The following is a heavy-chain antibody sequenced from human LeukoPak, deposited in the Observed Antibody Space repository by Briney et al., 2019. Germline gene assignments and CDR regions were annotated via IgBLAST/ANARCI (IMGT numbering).Heavy chain of an antibody. Sequence: GGSLRLSCAASGFTFSNYAMHWVRQAPGKGLEWVAVISYQGSNKYYADSVKGRFTISRDNSQNTLFLQMNSLRAEDTATYYCAKKLGFGDFASDYWGPGILVTVSS. CDR2: ISYQGSNK. D-gene: IGHD4-17*01. J-gene: IGHJ4*02. CDR1: GFTFSNYA. CDR3: AKKLGFGDFASDY. V-gene: IGHV3-30*04.